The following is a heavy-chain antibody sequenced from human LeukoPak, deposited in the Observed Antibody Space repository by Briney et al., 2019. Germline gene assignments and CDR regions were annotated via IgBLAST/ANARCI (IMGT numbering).Heavy chain of an antibody. J-gene: IGHJ6*02. Sequence: SETLSLTCTVSRGSISSGSYYWSWIRQPAGEGLEWIGRIYSNGTTNYNPSLKSRVTISVDTSKNHFSLKVSSVTAADTAVCYCARGRGRDVSFYYGMDVWGQGTTVTVSS. CDR3: ARGRGRDVSFYYGMDV. D-gene: IGHD3-10*01. CDR1: RGSISSGSYY. V-gene: IGHV4-61*02. CDR2: IYSNGTT.